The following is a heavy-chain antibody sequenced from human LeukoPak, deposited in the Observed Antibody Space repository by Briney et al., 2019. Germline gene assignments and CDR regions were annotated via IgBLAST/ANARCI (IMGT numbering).Heavy chain of an antibody. CDR3: ARDRGYDILTGYYEYYMDV. CDR1: GFTFSDYY. J-gene: IGHJ6*03. Sequence: PGGSLRLSCAASGFTFSDYYMSWIRQAPGKGLEWVSYISGSGSTIYYADSVKGRFTPSRDNAKNSLYLQMNSQRAEDTTVYYCARDRGYDILTGYYEYYMDVWGKRTTVTVSS. CDR2: ISGSGSTI. D-gene: IGHD3-9*01. V-gene: IGHV3-11*01.